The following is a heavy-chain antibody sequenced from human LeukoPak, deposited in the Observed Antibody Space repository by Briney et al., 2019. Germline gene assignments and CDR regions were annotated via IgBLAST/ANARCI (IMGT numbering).Heavy chain of an antibody. J-gene: IGHJ5*02. D-gene: IGHD3-22*01. Sequence: PGGSLRLSCAASGLTFNNYAMSWDRQAPGKGPEWLSAISGSGGSTTDADSVKGRFTTSRDNSESTLYLQMNSLRAEDTAIYYCAKIFHTDGYYLGEHLFDAWGQGTLVTVSS. CDR2: ISGSGGST. CDR1: GLTFNNYA. CDR3: AKIFHTDGYYLGEHLFDA. V-gene: IGHV3-23*01.